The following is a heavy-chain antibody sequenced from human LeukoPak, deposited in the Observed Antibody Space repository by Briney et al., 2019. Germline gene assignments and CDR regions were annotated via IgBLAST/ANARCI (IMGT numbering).Heavy chain of an antibody. Sequence: GGSLRLSCAVSGFTFSSYAMSWVRQAPGKGLEWVSGISGSGGTTYYADSVKGRFTIFRDNSKNTLYLQMNSLRAEDTAIYYCTKKPGVVEIWGQGTMVTVSS. V-gene: IGHV3-23*01. J-gene: IGHJ3*02. D-gene: IGHD2-15*01. CDR3: TKKPGVVEI. CDR2: ISGSGGTT. CDR1: GFTFSSYA.